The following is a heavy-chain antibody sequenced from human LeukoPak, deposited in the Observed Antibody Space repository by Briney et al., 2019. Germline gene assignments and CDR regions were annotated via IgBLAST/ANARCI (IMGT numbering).Heavy chain of an antibody. V-gene: IGHV3-53*01. J-gene: IGHJ4*02. CDR1: GFTVSSNY. D-gene: IGHD3-22*01. Sequence: GESLRLSCAASGFTVSSNYMSWVRQAPGKGLEWVSVIYSGGSTYYADSVKGRFTISRDNSKNTLYLQMNSLRAEDTAVYYCARDPIWYDSSGQLGYWGQGTLVTVSS. CDR3: ARDPIWYDSSGQLGY. CDR2: IYSGGST.